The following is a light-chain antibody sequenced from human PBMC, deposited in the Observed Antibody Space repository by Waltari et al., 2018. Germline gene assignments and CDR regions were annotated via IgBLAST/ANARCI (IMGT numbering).Light chain of an antibody. CDR3: QQYGSSPLT. J-gene: IGKJ3*01. Sequence: EIVLTQSPGTLSLSPGERVTLSCRASQSVSSSYLAWYQQKPGQAPRLLIYGASSRATRIPDRFSGSGSGTDFTLTISRLEPEDFAVYYCQQYGSSPLTFGPGTKVDIK. CDR1: QSVSSSY. CDR2: GAS. V-gene: IGKV3-20*01.